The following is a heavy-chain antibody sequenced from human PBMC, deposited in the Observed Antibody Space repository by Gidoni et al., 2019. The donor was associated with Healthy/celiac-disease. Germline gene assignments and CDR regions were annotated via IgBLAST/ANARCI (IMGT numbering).Heavy chain of an antibody. V-gene: IGHV5-10-1*03. CDR3: ARHGVGPAAIARLGGYEWVTFFDY. CDR2: IDPRDYYT. Sequence: EVQLVQSGAEVQKPGESLRISCKGSGYSFTSYWISWVRQRPGKGLEWMGRIDPRDYYTNYSPSFQGHVTISADKSISTAYLKWSSLKASDTAMYYCARHGVGPAAIARLGGYEWVTFFDYWGQGTLVTVSS. J-gene: IGHJ4*02. CDR1: GYSFTSYW. D-gene: IGHD2-2*02.